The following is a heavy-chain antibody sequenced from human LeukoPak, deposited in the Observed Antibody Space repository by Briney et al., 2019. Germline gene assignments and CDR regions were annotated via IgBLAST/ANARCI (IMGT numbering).Heavy chain of an antibody. V-gene: IGHV4-34*01. CDR2: INHSGST. CDR1: GGSFSGYH. Sequence: SETLSLTCAVYGGSFSGYHWSWIRQPPGKGLEWIGEINHSGSTNYNPSLKSRVTISVDTSKNQFSLKLSSVTAADTAVYYCARRRGYSYGSNFDYWGQGTLVTASS. J-gene: IGHJ4*02. CDR3: ARRRGYSYGSNFDY. D-gene: IGHD5-18*01.